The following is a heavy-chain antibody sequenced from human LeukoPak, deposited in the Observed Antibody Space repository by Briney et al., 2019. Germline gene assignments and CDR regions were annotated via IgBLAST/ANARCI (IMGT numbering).Heavy chain of an antibody. J-gene: IGHJ4*02. D-gene: IGHD3-10*01. CDR2: IIPIFGTA. Sequence: ASVKVSCKASGGTFSSYAISWVRQAPGQGLEWMGGIIPIFGTANYAQKFQGRVTITADKSTSTAYMELSSLRSEDTAVYYCARALSNHYGSGSYFDYWGQGTLVTVSS. V-gene: IGHV1-69*06. CDR1: GGTFSSYA. CDR3: ARALSNHYGSGSYFDY.